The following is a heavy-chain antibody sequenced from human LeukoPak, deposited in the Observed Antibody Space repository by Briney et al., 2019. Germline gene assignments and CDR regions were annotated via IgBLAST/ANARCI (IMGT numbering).Heavy chain of an antibody. J-gene: IGHJ5*02. CDR1: GFTFSSYA. CDR3: ARDVVGANWFDP. D-gene: IGHD1-26*01. V-gene: IGHV3-21*01. CDR2: ISSSSSYI. Sequence: GGSLRLSCAASGFTFSSYAMSWVRQAPGKGLEWVSSISSSSSYIYYADSVKGRFTISRDNAKNSLYLQMNSLRAEDTAVYYCARDVVGANWFDPWGQGTLVTVSS.